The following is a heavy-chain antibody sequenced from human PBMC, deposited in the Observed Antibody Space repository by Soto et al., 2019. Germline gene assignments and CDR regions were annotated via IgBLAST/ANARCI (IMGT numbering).Heavy chain of an antibody. V-gene: IGHV4-30-4*01. CDR3: ARVDNWSDLLYFCCGIDV. CDR1: GGSISSGDYY. CDR2: IYYRRST. J-gene: IGHJ6*02. Sequence: QVQLQESGPGLVKPSQTLSLTCTVSGGSISSGDYYWSWMRQPPGKGLEWSGYIYYRRSTYYNPSLKSRVTISADTSTSQFSLKLSSVTAADTAVYYCARVDNWSDLLYFCCGIDVWGQATTVTVSS. D-gene: IGHD1-1*01.